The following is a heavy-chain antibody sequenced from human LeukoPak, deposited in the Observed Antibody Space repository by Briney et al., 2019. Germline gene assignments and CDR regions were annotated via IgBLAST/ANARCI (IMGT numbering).Heavy chain of an antibody. CDR2: IIPIFGTA. V-gene: IGHV1-69*13. CDR3: ARGSGSTSWFDP. CDR1: GGTFSSYA. D-gene: IGHD2/OR15-2a*01. Sequence: GASVKVYCKASGGTFSSYAISWVRQAPGQGLEWMGGIIPIFGTANYAQKFQSRVTITADESTSTAYMELSSLRSEDTAVYYCARGSGSTSWFDPWGQGTLVTVSS. J-gene: IGHJ5*02.